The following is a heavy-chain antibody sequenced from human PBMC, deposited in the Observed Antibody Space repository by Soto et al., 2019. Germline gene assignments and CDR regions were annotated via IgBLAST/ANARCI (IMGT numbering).Heavy chain of an antibody. CDR2: ISAYNGNT. Sequence: ASVKVSCRASGYTFTSYGISWVRQAPGQGLEGMGWISAYNGNTNYAQKLQGRVTMTTDTSTSTAYMELRSLRSDDTAVYYCATDQGWELFAAFAVLGDYYGMDVWGKGTTVTVSS. J-gene: IGHJ6*04. CDR3: ATDQGWELFAAFAVLGDYYGMDV. V-gene: IGHV1-18*04. CDR1: GYTFTSYG. D-gene: IGHD1-26*01.